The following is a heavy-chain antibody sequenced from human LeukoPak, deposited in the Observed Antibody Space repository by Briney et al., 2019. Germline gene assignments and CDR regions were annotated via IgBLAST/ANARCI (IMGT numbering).Heavy chain of an antibody. Sequence: TGGSLRLSCAASGFTFSTYWMSWVRQAPGKGLEWVANLKQDGSEKKYVDSVKGRFTISRDNAKNSLYLQMNSLRAEDTAIYYCARDLESSSWWNWFDPWGQRTLVTVSS. CDR2: LKQDGSEK. CDR3: ARDLESSSWWNWFDP. J-gene: IGHJ5*02. V-gene: IGHV3-7*01. CDR1: GFTFSTYW. D-gene: IGHD6-13*01.